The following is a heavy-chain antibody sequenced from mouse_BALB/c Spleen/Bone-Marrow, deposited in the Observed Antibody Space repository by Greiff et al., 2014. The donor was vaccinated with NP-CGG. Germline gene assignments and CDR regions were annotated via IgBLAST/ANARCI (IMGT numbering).Heavy chain of an antibody. CDR3: AREISYFDY. V-gene: IGHV3-2*02. J-gene: IGHJ2*01. D-gene: IGHD2-4*01. CDR2: ISYSGST. Sequence: VQLQQPGPGLVKPSQSLSLTCTVTGYSITSDYAWNWIRQFPGNKLEWMGYISYSGSTSYNPSLKSRISITRDTSKKKFFLQLNYVTTEDTATYYCAREISYFDYWGQGTTLTVSS. CDR1: GYSITSDYA.